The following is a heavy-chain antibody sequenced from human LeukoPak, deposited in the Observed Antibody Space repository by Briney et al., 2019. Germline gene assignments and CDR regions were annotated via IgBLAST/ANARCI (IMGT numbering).Heavy chain of an antibody. D-gene: IGHD1-20*01. CDR1: GFTFSSYA. J-gene: IGHJ6*02. CDR2: ISYDGSNK. V-gene: IGHV3-30-3*01. CDR3: VEREVTGYYGMDV. Sequence: GGSLRLSCAASGFTFSSYAMHWVRQAPGKGLEWVAVISYDGSNKYYADSVKGRFTISRDNSKNTLYLQMNSLRAEDTAVYYCVEREVTGYYGMDVWGQGTTVTVSS.